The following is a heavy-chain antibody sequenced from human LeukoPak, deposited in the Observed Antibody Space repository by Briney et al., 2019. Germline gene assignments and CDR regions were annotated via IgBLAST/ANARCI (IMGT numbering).Heavy chain of an antibody. D-gene: IGHD3-3*01. CDR3: ATVKTIFGVVIDY. V-gene: IGHV1-18*01. J-gene: IGHJ4*02. CDR1: GYSFVGYG. Sequence: ASVKVSCKASGYSFVGYGITWVRQAPGQGLEWMGWFNPENGNTNYAQKVQGRVTMTEDTSTDTAYMELSSLRSEDTAVYYCATVKTIFGVVIDYWGQGTLVTVSS. CDR2: FNPENGNT.